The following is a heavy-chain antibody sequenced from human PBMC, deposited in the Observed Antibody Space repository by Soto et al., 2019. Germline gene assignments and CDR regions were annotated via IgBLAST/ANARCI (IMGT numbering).Heavy chain of an antibody. D-gene: IGHD3-16*01. Sequence: GASGKVSCKASGDTFSAYSMSWLRQSTGQGLEWMGRIIPMVGTPNYAQKFQGRVTFSADKSTSTAYMVLNSLISDDTAVYYCATDGGSTSSSAYNYFMDVWGKGTPVTVSS. V-gene: IGHV1-69*08. CDR3: ATDGGSTSSSAYNYFMDV. CDR2: IIPMVGTP. J-gene: IGHJ6*03. CDR1: GDTFSAYS.